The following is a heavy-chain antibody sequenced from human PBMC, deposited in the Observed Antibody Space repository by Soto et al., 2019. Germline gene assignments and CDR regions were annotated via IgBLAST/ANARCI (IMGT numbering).Heavy chain of an antibody. CDR3: TRGHRASSTGKGAH. J-gene: IGHJ4*02. CDR1: GFAFSGYS. D-gene: IGHD1-1*01. Sequence: GGSLRLSCEAFGFAFSGYSMNWVRQAPGKGLVWVSRINGDGSSTTYADSVKGRFTISRDNAKNTLYLQMNSLRAEDTAVYYCTRGHRASSTGKGAHWGQGTLVTVSS. V-gene: IGHV3-74*01. CDR2: INGDGSST.